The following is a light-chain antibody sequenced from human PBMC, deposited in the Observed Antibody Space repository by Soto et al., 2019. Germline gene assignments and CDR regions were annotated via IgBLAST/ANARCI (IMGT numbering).Light chain of an antibody. CDR1: QSISSNY. CDR3: QQYGSSPFT. Sequence: EIVLTQSPGTLSLSPGDRATLSCWASQSISSNYLAWYQQKPGQPPRLLISGSSIRATGIPKRFSGSASGTNFTLTISSLEPEDFAVFYCQQYGSSPFTFGPGTKVDFK. V-gene: IGKV3-20*01. CDR2: GSS. J-gene: IGKJ3*01.